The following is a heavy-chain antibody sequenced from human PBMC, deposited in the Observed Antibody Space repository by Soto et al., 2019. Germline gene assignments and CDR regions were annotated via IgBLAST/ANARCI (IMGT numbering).Heavy chain of an antibody. Sequence: GSLRLSCAVSGFTFSSYAMCWVRLAPGKGLEWVSSISASGGSTYYADSVKGLFTISRDNSKNTLFLQMKSLRAEDTAVYNSAKDRRSGSFSSGGMSFHYWGQG. CDR3: AKDRRSGSFSSGGMSFHY. V-gene: IGHV3-23*01. CDR2: ISASGGST. J-gene: IGHJ4*02. D-gene: IGHD1-26*01. CDR1: GFTFSSYA.